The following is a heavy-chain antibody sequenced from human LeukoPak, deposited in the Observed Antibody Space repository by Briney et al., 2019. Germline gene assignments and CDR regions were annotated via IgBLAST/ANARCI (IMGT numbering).Heavy chain of an antibody. J-gene: IGHJ6*03. Sequence: RASVKVSCKASGYTFTSYYMHWVRQAPGQGLEWMGWINPYSGGRNNAQKFQGRVTMTRDTSISTAYMELSRLRSDDTAVYYCARGAEYYYYMDVWGKGTTV. CDR2: INPYSGGR. CDR3: ARGAEYYYYMDV. V-gene: IGHV1-2*02. CDR1: GYTFTSYY.